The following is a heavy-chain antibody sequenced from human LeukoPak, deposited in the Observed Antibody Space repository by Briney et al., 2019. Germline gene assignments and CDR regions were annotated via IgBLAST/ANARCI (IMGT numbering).Heavy chain of an antibody. CDR2: TYYRSRWGN. Sequence: SQTLSLTCAISGGIVSNNIATWNWVRQSPSRGLEWLGRTYYRSRWGNDYAISVKGRITINPDTSRNQFSLQLNSVTPEDTAVYYCARDKQWLVRGWFDPWGQGTLVTVSS. CDR3: ARDKQWLVRGWFDP. V-gene: IGHV6-1*01. CDR1: GGIVSNNIAT. D-gene: IGHD6-19*01. J-gene: IGHJ5*02.